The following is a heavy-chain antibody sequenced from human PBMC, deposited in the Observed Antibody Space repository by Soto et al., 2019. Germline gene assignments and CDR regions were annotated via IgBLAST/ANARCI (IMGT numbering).Heavy chain of an antibody. CDR1: GYTFTSYA. Sequence: ASVKVSCKASGYTFTSYAMHWVRQAPGQRLEWMGWINAGNGNTKYSQKFQGRVTITRDTSASTAYMELSSLRSEDTAVYYCARGRVGRAAAGTPRSAFDIWGQGTMVTVSS. CDR3: ARGRVGRAAAGTPRSAFDI. J-gene: IGHJ3*02. V-gene: IGHV1-3*01. CDR2: INAGNGNT. D-gene: IGHD6-13*01.